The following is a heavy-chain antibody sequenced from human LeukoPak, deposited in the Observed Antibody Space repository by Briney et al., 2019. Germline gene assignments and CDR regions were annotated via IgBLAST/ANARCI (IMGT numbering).Heavy chain of an antibody. J-gene: IGHJ4*02. CDR3: ARIGTQQPFDY. CDR1: GFTFSSYS. CDR2: ISSSSSTI. V-gene: IGHV3-48*01. Sequence: GGSLRLSCAASGFTFSSYSMNWARQAPGKGLEWVSYISSSSSTIYYADSVKGRFTISRDNAKNSLYLQMNSLRAEDTAVYYCARIGTQQPFDYWGQGTLVTVSS. D-gene: IGHD6-13*01.